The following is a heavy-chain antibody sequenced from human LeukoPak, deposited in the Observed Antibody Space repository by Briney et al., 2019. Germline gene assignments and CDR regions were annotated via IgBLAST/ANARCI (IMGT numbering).Heavy chain of an antibody. CDR1: GGSISTYY. D-gene: IGHD2-2*01. CDR2: IYYSGST. V-gene: IGHV4-59*01. CDR3: AREPYCSSSSRTSV. J-gene: IGHJ4*02. Sequence: SETLSLTCTVSGGSISTYYWSWIRQPPGKGLEWIGNIYYSGSTNYNPSLKSRVTISVDTSKNQFSLELTSVTAADTAVYYCAREPYCSSSSRTSVWGQGTLVTVSS.